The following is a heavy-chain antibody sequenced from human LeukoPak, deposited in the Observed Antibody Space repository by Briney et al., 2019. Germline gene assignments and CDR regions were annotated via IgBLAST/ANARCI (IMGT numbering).Heavy chain of an antibody. D-gene: IGHD3-9*01. CDR1: GFTFSIYP. V-gene: IGHV3-21*01. CDR3: ARVTTEQYFALDFDY. J-gene: IGHJ4*02. CDR2: IGSTGNYI. Sequence: GGSLRLSCAASGFTFSIYPMHWVRQAPGKGLEWVSSIGSTGNYIYYADSVKGRFTISRDNAKNSLYLQMNSLRAEDTAVYYCARVTTEQYFALDFDYGGQGTLVTVSS.